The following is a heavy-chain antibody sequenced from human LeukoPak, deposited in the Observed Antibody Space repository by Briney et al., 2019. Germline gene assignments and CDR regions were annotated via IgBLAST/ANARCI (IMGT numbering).Heavy chain of an antibody. CDR3: ARTYRAVTSNPFDY. J-gene: IGHJ4*02. D-gene: IGHD2-21*02. CDR2: INHSGST. CDR1: GGSFSGYY. Sequence: SKTLSLTCAVYGGSFSGYYWTWIRQSPGKGLEWIGQINHSGSTNYNPSLKSRVTISVDTSKNQVSLTLTSVTAADTAVYYCARTYRAVTSNPFDYWGQGTLVTVSS. V-gene: IGHV4-34*01.